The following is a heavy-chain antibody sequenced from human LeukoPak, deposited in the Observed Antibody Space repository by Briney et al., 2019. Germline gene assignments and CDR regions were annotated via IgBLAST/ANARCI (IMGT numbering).Heavy chain of an antibody. Sequence: ASVKVSCKASGYTFTSYGISWVRQAPGQGLEWMGWISAYNGNTNYAQKLQGRVTMTTDTSTNTAYMELRSLRSDDTAVYYCARTLHYYASSGYYTYWGQGTLVTVSS. CDR3: ARTLHYYASSGYYTY. CDR1: GYTFTSYG. J-gene: IGHJ4*02. D-gene: IGHD3-22*01. CDR2: ISAYNGNT. V-gene: IGHV1-18*01.